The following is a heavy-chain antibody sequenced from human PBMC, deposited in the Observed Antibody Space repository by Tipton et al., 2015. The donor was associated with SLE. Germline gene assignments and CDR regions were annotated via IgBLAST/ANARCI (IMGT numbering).Heavy chain of an antibody. CDR2: VHSSGRY. J-gene: IGHJ4*02. CDR3: ARGPPMITFGGVVALDS. D-gene: IGHD3-16*02. CDR1: GSAIRSGGHY. Sequence: TLSLTCTVSGSAIRSGGHYWSWIRQPAGKGLEGIGRVHSSGRYSYNPSLESLVTPSLDTSTNRFSVNLTPVTAADTAVYFCARGPPMITFGGVVALDSWGQGRLVTVSS. V-gene: IGHV4-61*02.